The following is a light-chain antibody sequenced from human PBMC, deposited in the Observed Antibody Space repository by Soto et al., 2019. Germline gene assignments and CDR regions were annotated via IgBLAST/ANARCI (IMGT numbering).Light chain of an antibody. CDR3: RSLGSNRGV. Sequence: QSALTQPASVSGSPGQSITISCTGTSSHVGRYNYVSWYQQHPGKAPKLIIYEVSNRPSGVSNRFSGSKSDNTASLIFSGLQAEDEADYYCRSLGSNRGVFGAGTKVTVL. V-gene: IGLV2-14*01. J-gene: IGLJ1*01. CDR1: SSHVGRYNY. CDR2: EVS.